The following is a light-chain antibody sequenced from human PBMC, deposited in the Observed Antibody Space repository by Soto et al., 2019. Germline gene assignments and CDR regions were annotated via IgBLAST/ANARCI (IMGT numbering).Light chain of an antibody. CDR2: KAS. CDR1: QTISSW. J-gene: IGKJ1*01. V-gene: IGKV1-5*03. CDR3: QQYDSYWT. Sequence: DIQMTQSPSTLSGSVGDRVTITCRASQTISSWLAWYQQKPGKAPKLLIHKASTLKSGVPSRFSGSGSGTEFTLTISSLQPDDFGTYYCQQYDSYWTFGQGTKVDIK.